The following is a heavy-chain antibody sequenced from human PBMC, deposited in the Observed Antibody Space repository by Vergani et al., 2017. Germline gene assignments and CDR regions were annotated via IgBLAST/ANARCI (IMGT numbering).Heavy chain of an antibody. CDR3: ARGSLNLYCSSTSCYNWFDP. CDR1: GGSISSSSYY. J-gene: IGHJ5*02. V-gene: IGHV4-61*01. CDR2: IYYSGST. Sequence: QLQLQESGPGLVKPSETLSLTCTVSGGSISSSSYYWSWIRQPPGKGLEWIGYIYYSGSTNYNPSLKSRVTISVDTSKNQFSLKLSSVTAADTAVYYCARGSLNLYCSSTSCYNWFDPWGQGTLVTVSS. D-gene: IGHD2-2*01.